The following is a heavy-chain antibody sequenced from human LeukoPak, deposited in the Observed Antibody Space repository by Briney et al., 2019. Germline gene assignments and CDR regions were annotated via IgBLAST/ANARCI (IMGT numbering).Heavy chain of an antibody. D-gene: IGHD6-13*01. CDR1: GYTLTDLS. CDR2: FDHENGET. Sequence: VSVKVSCKVSGYTLTDLSIHSVGQAPGNGGEWVGGFDHENGETIYAQKFPGRDTMTEDTSTDTTYMELRSLRSEATAVYDCETASWREGHGGAFDIWGQGTMVTVSS. J-gene: IGHJ3*02. V-gene: IGHV1-24*01. CDR3: ETASWREGHGGAFDI.